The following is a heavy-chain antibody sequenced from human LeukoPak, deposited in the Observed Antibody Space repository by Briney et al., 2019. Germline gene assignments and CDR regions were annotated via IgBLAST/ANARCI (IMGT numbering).Heavy chain of an antibody. J-gene: IGHJ4*02. D-gene: IGHD3-3*01. V-gene: IGHV3-23*01. CDR1: GFTFSSYA. CDR2: ISGSGGST. CDR3: AIPRGDFCSGYYHGYFDY. Sequence: GGSLRLSCAASGFTFSSYAMSWVRQAPGKGLEWVSAISGSGGSTYYADSVKGRFTISRDNSKNTLYLQMNSLRAEDTAVYYCAIPRGDFCSGYYHGYFDYWGQGTLVTVSS.